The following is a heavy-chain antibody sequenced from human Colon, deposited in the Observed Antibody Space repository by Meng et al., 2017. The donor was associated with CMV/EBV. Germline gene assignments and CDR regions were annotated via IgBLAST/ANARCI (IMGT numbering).Heavy chain of an antibody. CDR1: GYTFTNYD. J-gene: IGHJ4*02. D-gene: IGHD3-3*01. CDR2: LNLKSGNT. CDR3: ARGRHSQTYYDFWSGYYMPYYFDY. V-gene: IGHV1-8*03. Sequence: ASVKVSCKASGYTFTNYDINWVRQATGQGHEWMGWLNLKSGNTGTAQKFQGRVTITRNTSISPAYLVPGSLGSEDTAVYYCARGRHSQTYYDFWSGYYMPYYFDYWGQGTLVTVSS.